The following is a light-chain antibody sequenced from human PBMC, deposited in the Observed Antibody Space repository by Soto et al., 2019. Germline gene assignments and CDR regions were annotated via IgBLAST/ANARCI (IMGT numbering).Light chain of an antibody. CDR2: ANN. CDR1: RSNLGAGYD. Sequence: QPVLTQPPSVSGAPRQGITISCTGTRSNLGAGYDVHWYQQLPGAAPKLLIYANNKRPSGVLDRFSGSKSGTSASLAITGLQAEDEADYYCQSYDNSLSGAGVFGGGTKLTVL. J-gene: IGLJ3*02. CDR3: QSYDNSLSGAGV. V-gene: IGLV1-40*01.